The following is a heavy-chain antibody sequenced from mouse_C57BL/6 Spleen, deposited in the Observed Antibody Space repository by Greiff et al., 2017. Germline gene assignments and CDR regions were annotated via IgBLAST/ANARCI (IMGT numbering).Heavy chain of an antibody. D-gene: IGHD1-1*01. J-gene: IGHJ4*01. CDR3: AREGVIAHYDTMDY. CDR2: IYPRSGNT. V-gene: IGHV1-81*01. Sequence: VKLQESGAELARPGASVKLSCKASGYTFTSYGISWVKQRTGQGLEWIGEIYPRSGNTYYNEKFKGKATLTADKSSSTAYMELRSLTSEDSAVYLGAREGVIAHYDTMDYWGQGTSVTVSA. CDR1: GYTFTSYG.